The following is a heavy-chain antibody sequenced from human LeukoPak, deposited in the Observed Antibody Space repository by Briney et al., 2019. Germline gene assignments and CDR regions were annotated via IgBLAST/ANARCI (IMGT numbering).Heavy chain of an antibody. CDR3: ASHGGSFSGYSYGYYFDY. D-gene: IGHD5-18*01. CDR2: ISYDGSNK. CDR1: GFTFSSYG. Sequence: GSLRLSCAASGFTFSSYGMHWVRQAPGKGLEWVAVISYDGSNKYYADSVKGRFTISRDNSKNTLYLQMNSLRAEDTAVYYCASHGGSFSGYSYGYYFDYWGQGTLVTVSS. J-gene: IGHJ4*02. V-gene: IGHV3-30*03.